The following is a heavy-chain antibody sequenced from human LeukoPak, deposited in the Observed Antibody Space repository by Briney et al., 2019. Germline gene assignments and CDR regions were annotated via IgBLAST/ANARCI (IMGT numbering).Heavy chain of an antibody. Sequence: GRSLRLSCATSGFTFNRFGMHWVRQAPSKGLEWVAVIWYDGSNKDYADSVKGRFTISRDNSKNTLYLQMSGLRAENTAVYYCATSAHIEVGTAPPPDYWGQGTLVTVTS. CDR1: GFTFNRFG. J-gene: IGHJ4*02. CDR2: IWYDGSNK. D-gene: IGHD2-21*02. V-gene: IGHV3-33*01. CDR3: ATSAHIEVGTAPPPDY.